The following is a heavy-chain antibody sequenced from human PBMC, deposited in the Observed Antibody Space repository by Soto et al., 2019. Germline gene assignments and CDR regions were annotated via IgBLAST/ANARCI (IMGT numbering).Heavy chain of an antibody. V-gene: IGHV3-30*04. CDR2: ISYDGSNK. CDR3: AKDWHHIVVVTAIPWFDP. Sequence: GGSLRLSCAASGFTFSSYAMHWVRQAPGKGLEWVAVISYDGSNKYYADSVKGRFTISRDNSKNTLYLQMNSLRAEDTAVYYCAKDWHHIVVVTAIPWFDPWAREPWSPSPQ. J-gene: IGHJ5*02. D-gene: IGHD2-21*02. CDR1: GFTFSSYA.